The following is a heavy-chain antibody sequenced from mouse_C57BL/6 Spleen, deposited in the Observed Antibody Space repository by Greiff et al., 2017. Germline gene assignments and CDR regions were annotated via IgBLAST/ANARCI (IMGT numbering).Heavy chain of an antibody. CDR2: ISSGGSYT. CDR3: ARHSYYYGSSYGYFDV. D-gene: IGHD1-1*01. V-gene: IGHV5-6*01. J-gene: IGHJ1*03. CDR1: GFTFSSYG. Sequence: EVNVVESGGDLVKPGGSLKLSCAASGFTFSSYGMSWVRQTPDKRLEWVATISSGGSYTYYPDSVKGRFTISRDNAKNTLYLQMSSLKSEDTAMYYCARHSYYYGSSYGYFDVWGTGTTVTVSS.